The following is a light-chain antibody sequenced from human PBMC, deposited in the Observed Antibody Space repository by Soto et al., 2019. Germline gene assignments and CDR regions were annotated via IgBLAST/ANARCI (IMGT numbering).Light chain of an antibody. CDR2: WAS. CDR1: QNILKDSDNKNY. Sequence: DILMTQSPDSLAVSLGERATINCKSSQNILKDSDNKNYLVWYQQKPGQPPKRLIYWASTRESGVPDRFSGSGSGTDFTLTINGLQAEDVAVYYCQQYYRSPLTFGGGTKVEIK. V-gene: IGKV4-1*01. CDR3: QQYYRSPLT. J-gene: IGKJ4*01.